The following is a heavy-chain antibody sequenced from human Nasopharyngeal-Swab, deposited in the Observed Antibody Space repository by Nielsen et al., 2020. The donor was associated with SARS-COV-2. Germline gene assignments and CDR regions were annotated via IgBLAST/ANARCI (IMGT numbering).Heavy chain of an antibody. Sequence: VRQAPGKGLVWVSRINSDGSSTSYADSVKGRFTISRDNAKNTLYLQMNSLRAEDTAVYYCAKDGSGSGYYYYYYMDVWGKGAAVTVSS. CDR2: INSDGSST. D-gene: IGHD3-10*01. J-gene: IGHJ6*03. CDR3: AKDGSGSGYYYYYYMDV. V-gene: IGHV3-74*01.